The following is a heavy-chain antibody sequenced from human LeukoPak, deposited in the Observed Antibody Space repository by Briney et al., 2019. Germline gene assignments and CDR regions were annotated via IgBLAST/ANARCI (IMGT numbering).Heavy chain of an antibody. CDR1: GYTFTNYG. V-gene: IGHV1-18*01. J-gene: IGHJ5*02. D-gene: IGHD1-14*01. Sequence: ASVKVSCKASGYTFTNYGISWVRQAPGQALEWMGWISTYNGYTNYAQQFQGRATMTTDTSTSTAYRELRSLRSDDTAVYYCARADNNSWLDWFDPWGQGALVTVS. CDR3: ARADNNSWLDWFDP. CDR2: ISTYNGYT.